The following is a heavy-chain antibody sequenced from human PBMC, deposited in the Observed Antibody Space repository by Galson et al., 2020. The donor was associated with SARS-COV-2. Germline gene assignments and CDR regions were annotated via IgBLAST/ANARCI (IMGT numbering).Heavy chain of an antibody. CDR2: INPTGSI. CDR3: ARGRRDVMMVLMIAISASYYFDF. Sequence: SQASEILSLTCAVYGGSFSGYYWGWLRQPPGKGLEWIGAINPTGSINYNPAITSRVTISKDKSKNQFSLRLRSVTAADSSMYFCARGRRDVMMVLMIAISASYYFDFWGQVSLVTVSS. D-gene: IGHD2-21*01. CDR1: GGSFSGYY. V-gene: IGHV4-34*01. J-gene: IGHJ4*02.